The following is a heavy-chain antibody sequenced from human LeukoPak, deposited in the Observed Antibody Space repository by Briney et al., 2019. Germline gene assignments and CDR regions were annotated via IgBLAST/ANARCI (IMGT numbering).Heavy chain of an antibody. CDR3: AKSDFWSGYYPPPDY. V-gene: IGHV3-30*18. CDR2: ISYDGSNK. D-gene: IGHD3-3*01. CDR1: GFTFSSYG. J-gene: IGHJ4*02. Sequence: GGSLRLPCAASGFTFSSYGMHWVRQAPGKGLEWVAVISYDGSNKYYADSVKGRFTISRDNSKNTLYLQMNSLRAEDTAVYYCAKSDFWSGYYPPPDYWGQGTLVTVSS.